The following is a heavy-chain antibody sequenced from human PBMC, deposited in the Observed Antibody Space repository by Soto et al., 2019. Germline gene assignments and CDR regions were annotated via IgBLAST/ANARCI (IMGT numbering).Heavy chain of an antibody. CDR1: GGTFSSYT. Sequence: SVKVSCKASGGTFSSYTISWVRQAPGQGLEWMGRIIPILGIANYAQKFQGRVTITRDMSTSTAYMELSSLRSEDTAVYYCAADRYDSSGYGYWGQGTLVTVSS. J-gene: IGHJ4*02. CDR3: AADRYDSSGYGY. D-gene: IGHD3-22*01. V-gene: IGHV1-69*02. CDR2: IIPILGIA.